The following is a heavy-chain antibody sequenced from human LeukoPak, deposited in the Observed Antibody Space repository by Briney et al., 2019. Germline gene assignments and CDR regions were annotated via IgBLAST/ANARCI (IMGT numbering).Heavy chain of an antibody. J-gene: IGHJ4*02. CDR1: GASISSTSYC. CDR3: ARRNYPYYFDY. V-gene: IGHV4-39*01. Sequence: SETLSLTCTVSGASISSTSYCWGWVRQPPGEGLEWIGTLSCDGGTYYNPSLKTQVTTSVDTSNNQFSLRLSSVTAADTAVYYCARRNYPYYFDYWGQGTLVTASS. D-gene: IGHD4-11*01. CDR2: LSCDGGT.